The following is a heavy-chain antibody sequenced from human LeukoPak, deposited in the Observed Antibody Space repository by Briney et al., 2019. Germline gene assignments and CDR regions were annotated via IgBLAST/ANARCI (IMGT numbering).Heavy chain of an antibody. D-gene: IGHD6-19*01. Sequence: SETLSLTCTVSGGSISSYYWSWIRQPPGKGPEWIGYIYYSGTTNYNPSLKSRVTISVDTSKNQFSLKLNSVTAADTAVYYCARLASSGWSHCDYWGQGTLVTVSS. CDR3: ARLASSGWSHCDY. J-gene: IGHJ4*02. CDR2: IYYSGTT. V-gene: IGHV4-59*08. CDR1: GGSISSYY.